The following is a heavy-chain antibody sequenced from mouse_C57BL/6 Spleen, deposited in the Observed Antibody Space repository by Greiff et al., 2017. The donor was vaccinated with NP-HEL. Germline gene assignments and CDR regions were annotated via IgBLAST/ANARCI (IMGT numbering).Heavy chain of an antibody. J-gene: IGHJ3*01. CDR3: AGDTFAC. V-gene: IGHV1-81*01. Sequence: VQLQQSGAELARPGASVKLSCRASGYTFTSYGISWVKQSTGQGLEWIGVPYTRSGNTYYNEKFKGKATLTADQSSSTAYMELRSLTSEDSAVYVRAGDTFACWGRGTLVTV. CDR2: PYTRSGNT. CDR1: GYTFTSYG.